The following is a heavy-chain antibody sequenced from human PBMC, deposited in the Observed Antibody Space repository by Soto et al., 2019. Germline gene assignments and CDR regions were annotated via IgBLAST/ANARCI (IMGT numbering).Heavy chain of an antibody. CDR3: ASRAPGIAVAGVYYYYYGMDV. V-gene: IGHV3-21*01. CDR1: GFTFSSYS. D-gene: IGHD6-19*01. J-gene: IGHJ6*02. Sequence: GGSLRLSCAASGFTFSSYSMNWVRQAPGKGLEWVSSISSSSSYIYYADSVKGRFTISRDNAKNSLYLQMNSLRAEDTAVYYCASRAPGIAVAGVYYYYYGMDVWGQGTTVTVSS. CDR2: ISSSSSYI.